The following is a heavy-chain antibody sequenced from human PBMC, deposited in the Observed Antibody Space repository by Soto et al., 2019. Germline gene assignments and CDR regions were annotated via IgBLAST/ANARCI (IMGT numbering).Heavy chain of an antibody. CDR3: ATDFDWLLDAGDAFDT. Sequence: QVQLVESGGGVVQPGRSLRLSCAASGFTFSSYGMHWVRQAPGKGLEWVAVISYDGSNKYYADSVKGRFTISRDNSKNTLYLQMNSLRAEDTAVYYCATDFDWLLDAGDAFDTWGQGTMVTVSS. CDR2: ISYDGSNK. CDR1: GFTFSSYG. D-gene: IGHD3-9*01. J-gene: IGHJ3*02. V-gene: IGHV3-30*03.